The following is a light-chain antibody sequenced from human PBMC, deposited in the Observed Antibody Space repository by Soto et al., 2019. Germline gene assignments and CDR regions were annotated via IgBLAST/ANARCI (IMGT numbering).Light chain of an antibody. V-gene: IGLV2-14*01. Sequence: QSALTQPASVSGSPGQSITISCTGSSSDIGAFNYVAWYQQHPGEAPKLIIHGVTNRPSGVSSRFSGSKSDYTASLTISGLQAEDEADYYCSSYTTAFFYVFGTGTKLTVL. CDR1: SSDIGAFNY. J-gene: IGLJ1*01. CDR2: GVT. CDR3: SSYTTAFFYV.